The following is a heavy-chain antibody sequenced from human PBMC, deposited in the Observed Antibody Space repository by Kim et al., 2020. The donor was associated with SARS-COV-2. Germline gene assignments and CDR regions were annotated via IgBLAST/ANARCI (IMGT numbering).Heavy chain of an antibody. CDR1: GYTFTSYG. CDR3: ARDSLTYYYGSGSYFDV. D-gene: IGHD3-10*01. J-gene: IGHJ6*02. CDR2: ISAYNGNT. V-gene: IGHV1-18*01. Sequence: ASVKVSCKASGYTFTSYGISWVRQAPGQGLEWMGWISAYNGNTNYAQKLQGRVTMTTDTSTSTAYMELRSLRSDDTAVYYCARDSLTYYYGSGSYFDVWGQGTTVTVSS.